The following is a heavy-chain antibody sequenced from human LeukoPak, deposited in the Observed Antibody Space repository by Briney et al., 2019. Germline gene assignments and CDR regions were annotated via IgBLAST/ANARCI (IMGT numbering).Heavy chain of an antibody. D-gene: IGHD3-22*01. CDR3: ARTYYYDSSGYHY. Sequence: ASVKVSCKASGYTFTGYYMHWVRQAPGQGLEWMGRINPNSGGTNYAQKFQGRVTMTRDTSISTAYMALSRLRSDDTAVYYCARTYYYDSSGYHYWGQGTLVTVSS. J-gene: IGHJ4*02. CDR1: GYTFTGYY. CDR2: INPNSGGT. V-gene: IGHV1-2*06.